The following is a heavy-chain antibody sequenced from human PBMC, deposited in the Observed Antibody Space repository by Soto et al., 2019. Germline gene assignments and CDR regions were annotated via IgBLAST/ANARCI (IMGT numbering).Heavy chain of an antibody. Sequence: GASVKVSCKASGYTFTSYYMHWVRQAPGQGLEWMGIINPSGGSTSYAQKFQGRVTMTRDTSTSTVYMELSSLRSEDTAVYYCARDRRGALWFGEYLRSYYYYGMDVWGQGTTVTVSS. CDR1: GYTFTSYY. CDR2: INPSGGST. J-gene: IGHJ6*02. CDR3: ARDRRGALWFGEYLRSYYYYGMDV. D-gene: IGHD3-10*01. V-gene: IGHV1-46*01.